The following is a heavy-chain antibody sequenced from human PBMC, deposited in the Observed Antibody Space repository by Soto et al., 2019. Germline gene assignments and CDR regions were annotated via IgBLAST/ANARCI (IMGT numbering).Heavy chain of an antibody. CDR1: GFTFSSYA. CDR3: AKDRRDSDFDY. D-gene: IGHD1-26*01. Sequence: HPGGSLRLSCAASGFTFSSYAMGWVRQAPGKGLEWVSFISGSSGSTHYADSVKGRFTISRDNSKNTLYLQMNSLRAEDTAVYYCAKDRRDSDFDYWGQGTLVTVSS. CDR2: ISGSSGST. V-gene: IGHV3-23*01. J-gene: IGHJ4*02.